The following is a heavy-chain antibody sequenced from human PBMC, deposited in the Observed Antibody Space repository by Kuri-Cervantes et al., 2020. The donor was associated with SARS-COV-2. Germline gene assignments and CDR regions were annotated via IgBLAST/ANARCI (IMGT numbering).Heavy chain of an antibody. Sequence: GESLKISCAASGFTFSSYSMNWVRQAPGKGLEWVSSISSSSSSYIYYADSVKGRFTISRDNAKNSLYLQMNSLRAEDTAVYYCARAGRWELLLGRLAYFDYWGQGTLVTVSS. CDR2: ISSSSSSYI. CDR3: ARAGRWELLLGRLAYFDY. J-gene: IGHJ4*02. D-gene: IGHD1-26*01. V-gene: IGHV3-21*01. CDR1: GFTFSSYS.